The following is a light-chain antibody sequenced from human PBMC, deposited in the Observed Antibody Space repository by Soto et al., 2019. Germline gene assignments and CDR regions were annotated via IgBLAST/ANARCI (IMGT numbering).Light chain of an antibody. J-gene: IGLJ1*01. CDR2: GNR. CDR1: SSNIGAGYD. V-gene: IGLV1-40*01. CDR3: SSYAGTYNLYF. Sequence: QSVLTQPPSVSGAPGQRVTISCTGNSSNIGAGYDVHWYQQLPGTAPKLLIFGNRNRPSGVPDRFSGSKSGSSASLAITGLQAEDEADYYCSSYAGTYNLYFFGTGTKVTVL.